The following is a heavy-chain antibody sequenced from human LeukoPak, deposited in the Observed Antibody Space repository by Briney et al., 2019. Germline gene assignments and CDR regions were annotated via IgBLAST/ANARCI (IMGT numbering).Heavy chain of an antibody. CDR3: ARDLSVGSKPDLGFDY. CDR1: GFPVNSFA. Sequence: GGSLRLSCGASGFPVNSFAMHWVRQAPGKGLEWISYISGDTNTIYYADSVRGRFTISRDNAKNSLYLQMNSLRAEDTAVYYCARDLSVGSKPDLGFDYWGQGTLVTVSS. V-gene: IGHV3-48*04. J-gene: IGHJ4*02. D-gene: IGHD1-26*01. CDR2: ISGDTNTI.